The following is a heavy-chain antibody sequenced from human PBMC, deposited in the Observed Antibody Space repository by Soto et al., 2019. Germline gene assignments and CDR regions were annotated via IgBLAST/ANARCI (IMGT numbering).Heavy chain of an antibody. D-gene: IGHD1-26*01. CDR3: ASSSGNNYGVGTNYYFDY. CDR1: GGTFSTYS. Sequence: QVQLVQSGAEVKKPGSSVKVSCKTSGGTFSTYSIVWVRQAPGEGLEWMGGIIPIFGTANYAQKFQDRVTITADKSTNTAFMELSSLKSDDTAMYYCASSSGNNYGVGTNYYFDYWGQGTLVTVSS. V-gene: IGHV1-69*06. J-gene: IGHJ4*02. CDR2: IIPIFGTA.